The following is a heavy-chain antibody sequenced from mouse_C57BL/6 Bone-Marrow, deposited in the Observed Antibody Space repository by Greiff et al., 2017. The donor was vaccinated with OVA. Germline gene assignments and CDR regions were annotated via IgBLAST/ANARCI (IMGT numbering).Heavy chain of an antibody. CDR3: ARQGGNWAFDY. Sequence: EVHLVESGGDLVKPGGSLKLSCAASGFTFSSYGMSWVRQTPDKRLEWVATISSGGSYTYYPDSVKGRFTISGDNAKNTLYLQISSLKSEDTAMYYCARQGGNWAFDYWGQGTTLTVSS. CDR2: ISSGGSYT. V-gene: IGHV5-6*01. J-gene: IGHJ2*01. D-gene: IGHD4-1*01. CDR1: GFTFSSYG.